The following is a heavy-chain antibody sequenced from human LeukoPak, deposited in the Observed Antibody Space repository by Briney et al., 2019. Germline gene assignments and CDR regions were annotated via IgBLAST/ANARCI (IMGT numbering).Heavy chain of an antibody. J-gene: IGHJ4*02. CDR1: GGTFSSYA. Sequence: SVKVSCKASGGTFSSYAISWVRQAPGQGLEWMGGIIPIFGTANYAQKFQGRVTITADESTSTAYMELSSLRSEDTAVYYCARDIIYGVAVAGTDYWGQGTLVTVSS. CDR2: IIPIFGTA. V-gene: IGHV1-69*13. CDR3: ARDIIYGVAVAGTDY. D-gene: IGHD6-19*01.